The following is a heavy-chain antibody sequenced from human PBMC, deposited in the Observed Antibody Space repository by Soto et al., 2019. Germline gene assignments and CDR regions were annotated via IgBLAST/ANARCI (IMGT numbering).Heavy chain of an antibody. J-gene: IGHJ6*02. V-gene: IGHV3-30*18. Sequence: QVQLVESGGGVVQPGRSLRLSCAASGFTFSSYGMHWVRQAPGKGLEWVAVISYDGSNKYYADSVKGRFTISRDNSKNTLYLQINSLRAEDTAVYYCAKGGDPYYYYGMDVWGQGTTVTVSS. CDR1: GFTFSSYG. CDR2: ISYDGSNK. CDR3: AKGGDPYYYYGMDV.